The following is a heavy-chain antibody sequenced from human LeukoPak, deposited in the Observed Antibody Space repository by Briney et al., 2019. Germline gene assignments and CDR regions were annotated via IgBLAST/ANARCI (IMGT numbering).Heavy chain of an antibody. CDR3: ARLRTAAGPQDYYYYMDV. J-gene: IGHJ6*03. V-gene: IGHV1-8*03. CDR1: GYTFTSYD. Sequence: ASVKVSCKASGYTFTSYDINWVRQATGQGLEWMGWMNPNSGNTGYAQKFQGRVTITRNTSISTAYMELSSLRSEDTAVYYCARLRTAAGPQDYYYYMDVWGKGTTVTISS. D-gene: IGHD6-13*01. CDR2: MNPNSGNT.